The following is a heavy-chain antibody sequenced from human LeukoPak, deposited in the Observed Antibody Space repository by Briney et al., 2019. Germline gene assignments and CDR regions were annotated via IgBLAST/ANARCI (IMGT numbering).Heavy chain of an antibody. CDR3: ARPSYYYGSGSFDY. CDR1: GYTFTSYD. CDR2: MNPNSGNT. D-gene: IGHD3-10*01. V-gene: IGHV1-8*01. J-gene: IGHJ4*02. Sequence: ASVKVSCKASGYTFTSYDINWVRQATGQGLEWMGWMNPNSGNTGYAQKFQGRVTMTRNTSISTAYMKLSSLRSEDTAVYYCARPSYYYGSGSFDYWGQGTLVTVSS.